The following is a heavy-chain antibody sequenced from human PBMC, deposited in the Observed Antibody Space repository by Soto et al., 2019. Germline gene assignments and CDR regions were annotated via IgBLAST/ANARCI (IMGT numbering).Heavy chain of an antibody. CDR2: IYYSGSI. CDR1: GGSISSGGYY. J-gene: IGHJ3*02. Sequence: QVQLQESGPGLVKPSQTLSLTCTVSGGSISSGGYYWSWIRQHPGKGLEWIGHIYYSGSIYYNPSLKSRVTMSVDTSKNQFSLKLNSVTAADAAVYFCASTPVGKVRGGGETAVDIWGLGTMVTVSS. V-gene: IGHV4-31*03. CDR3: ASTPVGKVRGGGETAVDI. D-gene: IGHD3-10*01.